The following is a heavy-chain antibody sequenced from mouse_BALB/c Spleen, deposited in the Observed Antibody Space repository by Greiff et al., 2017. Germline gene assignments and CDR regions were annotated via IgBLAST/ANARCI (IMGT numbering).Heavy chain of an antibody. V-gene: IGHV3-8*02. CDR2: ISYSGST. D-gene: IGHD2-12*01. CDR3: ARQAYDGFAY. J-gene: IGHJ3*01. Sequence: EVKLVESGPSLVKPSQTLSLTCSVTGDSITSGYWNWIRKFPGNKLEYMGYISYSGSTYYNPSLKSRISITRDTSKNQYYLQLNSVTTEDTATYYCARQAYDGFAYWGQGTLVTVSA. CDR1: GDSITSGY.